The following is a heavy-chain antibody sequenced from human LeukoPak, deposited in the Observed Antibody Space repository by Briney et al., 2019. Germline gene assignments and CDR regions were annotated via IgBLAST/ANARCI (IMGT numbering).Heavy chain of an antibody. J-gene: IGHJ5*02. V-gene: IGHV1-2*02. CDR1: GYIFTGYY. CDR2: INPNSGGT. D-gene: IGHD2-21*01. CDR3: ARAAYDSNWFDP. Sequence: ASVKVSCKASGYIFTGYYMHWVRQAPGQGLEWMGWINPNSGGTNCAQKFQGRVTMTRDTSISTAYMELSRLRSDDTAVYYCARAAYDSNWFDPWGQGTLVTVSS.